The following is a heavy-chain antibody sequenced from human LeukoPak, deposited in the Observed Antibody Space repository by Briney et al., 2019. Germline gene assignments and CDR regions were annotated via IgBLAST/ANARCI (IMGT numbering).Heavy chain of an antibody. CDR2: INADEDRA. Sequence: PGGSLRLSCAASGFTFSDYWMHWVRQAPGKGLVWVSHINADEDRAAYADSVKGRFTISRDNARNTLYLQMNSLRAEDTAVYYCARAEEWLYDYWGQGTLVTVSS. D-gene: IGHD6-19*01. V-gene: IGHV3-74*01. CDR1: GFTFSDYW. J-gene: IGHJ4*02. CDR3: ARAEEWLYDY.